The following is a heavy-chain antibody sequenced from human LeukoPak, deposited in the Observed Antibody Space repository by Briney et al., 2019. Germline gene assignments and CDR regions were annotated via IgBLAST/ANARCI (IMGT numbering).Heavy chain of an antibody. J-gene: IGHJ4*02. CDR2: ISGSGGST. CDR3: AKDGLLYFDWLLYFDY. CDR1: GFTFSSYA. V-gene: IGHV3-23*01. D-gene: IGHD3-9*01. Sequence: PGGSLRLSCAASGFTFSSYAMSWVRQAPGKGLEWVSAISGSGGSTYYADPVKGRFTISRDNSKNTLYLQMNSLRAEDTAVYYCAKDGLLYFDWLLYFDYWGQGTLVTVSS.